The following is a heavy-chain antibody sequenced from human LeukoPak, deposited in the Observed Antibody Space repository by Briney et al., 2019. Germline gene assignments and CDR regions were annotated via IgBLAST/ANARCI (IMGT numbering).Heavy chain of an antibody. J-gene: IGHJ3*02. CDR3: AKDFLGYNWNHDAFDI. CDR2: ISGSGGST. Sequence: GGSLRLSCAASGFTFSSYAMSWVRQAPGKGLEWVSAISGSGGSTCYADSVKGRFTISRDNSKNTLYLQMNSLRAEDTAVYYCAKDFLGYNWNHDAFDIWGQGTMVTVSS. V-gene: IGHV3-23*01. CDR1: GFTFSSYA. D-gene: IGHD1-20*01.